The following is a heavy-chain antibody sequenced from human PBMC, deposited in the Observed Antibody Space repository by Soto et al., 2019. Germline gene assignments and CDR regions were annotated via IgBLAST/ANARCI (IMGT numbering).Heavy chain of an antibody. V-gene: IGHV3-33*01. CDR3: ARDRYYYGSGSYLGYYYYYGMDV. CDR2: IWYDGSNK. CDR1: GFTFSSYG. D-gene: IGHD3-10*01. J-gene: IGHJ6*02. Sequence: QVQLVESGGGVVQPGRSLRLSCAASGFTFSSYGMHWVRQAPGKGLEWVAVIWYDGSNKYYADSVKGRFTISRDNSENTLYLQMNSLRAEGTAVYYCARDRYYYGSGSYLGYYYYYGMDVWGQGTTVTVSS.